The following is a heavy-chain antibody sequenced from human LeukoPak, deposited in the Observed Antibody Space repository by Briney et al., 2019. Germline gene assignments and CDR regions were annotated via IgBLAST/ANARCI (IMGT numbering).Heavy chain of an antibody. CDR3: ARSVEMATIWSLRAFDI. Sequence: SETLSLTCTVSGGSISSGSYYWGWIRQPPGMGLERIGNIYSSGNTYYNPSLKSRVTISVDTSKNQFSLKLSSVTAADTAVYYCARSVEMATIWSLRAFDIWGQGTMVTVSS. CDR1: GGSISSGSYY. CDR2: IYSSGNT. J-gene: IGHJ3*02. V-gene: IGHV4-39*07. D-gene: IGHD5-24*01.